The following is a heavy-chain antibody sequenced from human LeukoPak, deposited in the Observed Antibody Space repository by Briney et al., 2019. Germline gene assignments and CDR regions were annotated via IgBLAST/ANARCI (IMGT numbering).Heavy chain of an antibody. CDR3: ARETRWAFDY. CDR2: ISSDGNNK. V-gene: IGHV3-30-3*01. CDR1: GFTFSSSA. Sequence: PGRPLRLSCAASGFTFSSSAMYWVRQAPGKGLEWVAGISSDGNNKYYADSVKGRFTISRDNSIDTLYLQMNSLRDEDTAVYYCARETRWAFDYWGQGTLVTVSS. J-gene: IGHJ4*02. D-gene: IGHD1-26*01.